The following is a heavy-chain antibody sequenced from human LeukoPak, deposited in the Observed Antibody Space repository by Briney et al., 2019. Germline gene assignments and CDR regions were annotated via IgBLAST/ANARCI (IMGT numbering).Heavy chain of an antibody. CDR3: ARAYCSGGSCFSRGNFDY. CDR2: IYYSGST. Sequence: SETLSLTCTVSGGSLSGYYWSWIRQPPAKGLEWIGYIYYSGSTSYNPSLKSRVTMSLDSSKNQLSLMMSSVTAADTAVYFCARAYCSGGSCFSRGNFDYWGQGTLVTVSS. J-gene: IGHJ4*02. D-gene: IGHD2-15*01. CDR1: GGSLSGYY. V-gene: IGHV4-59*08.